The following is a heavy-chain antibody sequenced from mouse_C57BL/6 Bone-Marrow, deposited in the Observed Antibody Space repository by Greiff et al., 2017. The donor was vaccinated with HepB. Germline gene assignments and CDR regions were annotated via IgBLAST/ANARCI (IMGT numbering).Heavy chain of an antibody. Sequence: VQLQQSGAELARPGASVKLSCKASGYTFTSYGISWVKQRTGKGLEWIGEIYPRSGNTYYNEKFKGKATLTADKSSSTAYMELRSLTSEDSAVYFCARFGAMIKNYFDYWGQGTTLTVSS. D-gene: IGHD2-4*01. CDR3: ARFGAMIKNYFDY. CDR2: IYPRSGNT. J-gene: IGHJ2*01. V-gene: IGHV1-81*01. CDR1: GYTFTSYG.